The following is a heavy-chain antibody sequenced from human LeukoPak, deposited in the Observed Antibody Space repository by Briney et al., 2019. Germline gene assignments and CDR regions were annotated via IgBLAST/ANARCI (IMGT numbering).Heavy chain of an antibody. CDR2: ISPYNGNT. CDR1: GYTFTSYG. D-gene: IGHD6-19*01. CDR3: ARGRPGSGWSFDY. V-gene: IGHV1-18*01. J-gene: IGHJ4*02. Sequence: EASVRVSSKASGYTFTSYGVSWVRQAPGQGVEWLGWISPYNGNTNYAQKLQGRVTMTTDTSTSTAYMELSSLRSEDTAVYYCARGRPGSGWSFDYWGQGTLVTVSS.